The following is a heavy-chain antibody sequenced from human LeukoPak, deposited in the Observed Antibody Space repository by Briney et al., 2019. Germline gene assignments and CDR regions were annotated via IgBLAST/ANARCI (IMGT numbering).Heavy chain of an antibody. Sequence: GASVKVSCKASGYTFTGYYMHWVRQAPGQGLEWMGWINSNSGGTNYAQKFQGRVTMTRDTSISTAYMELSRLRSDDTAVYYCARDLGGVIVPLFDFDYWGQGTLVTVSS. D-gene: IGHD3-16*02. CDR3: ARDLGGVIVPLFDFDY. CDR2: INSNSGGT. CDR1: GYTFTGYY. V-gene: IGHV1-2*02. J-gene: IGHJ4*02.